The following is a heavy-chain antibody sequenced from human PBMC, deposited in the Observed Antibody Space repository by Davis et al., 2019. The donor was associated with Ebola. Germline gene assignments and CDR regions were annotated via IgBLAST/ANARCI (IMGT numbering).Heavy chain of an antibody. Sequence: PGGSLRLSCVASGFTFSNYGIHWVRQAPGKGLEWVAMSVNDGITQYYLDSVKGRFTISRDNAKNSLYVQMNSLRAEDTAVYFCATSRAYSYEIWGQGTLVTVSS. J-gene: IGHJ4*02. V-gene: IGHV3-33*03. CDR2: SVNDGITQ. CDR1: GFTFSNYG. D-gene: IGHD5-12*01. CDR3: ATSRAYSYEI.